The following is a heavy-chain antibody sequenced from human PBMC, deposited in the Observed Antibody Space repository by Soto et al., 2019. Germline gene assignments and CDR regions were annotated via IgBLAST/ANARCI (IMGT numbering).Heavy chain of an antibody. J-gene: IGHJ4*02. V-gene: IGHV1-8*01. CDR1: GDTFTTYD. Sequence: GASVKVSCKASGDTFTTYDINWVRQATGHGLEWMGWINPNSGNIGYAQRFQGRVTMTRDTAIRTAYMEVSSLKTEDTAVYYCTTDRFYSPVDHWGQGTLVTVSS. CDR2: INPNSGNI. CDR3: TTDRFYSPVDH. D-gene: IGHD4-4*01.